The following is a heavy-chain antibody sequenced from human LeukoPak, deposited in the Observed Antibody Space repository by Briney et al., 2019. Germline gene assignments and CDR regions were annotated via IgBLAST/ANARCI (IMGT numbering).Heavy chain of an antibody. J-gene: IGHJ6*02. V-gene: IGHV4-59*08. CDR3: ARGRPLWFGVLDV. CDR2: IYYSGST. Sequence: SETLSLTCTVSGGSISSYYWSWIRQPPGKGLEWIGYIYYSGSTNYNPSLKSRVTISVDTSKNQFSLKLSSVTAADTAVYYCARGRPLWFGVLDVWGQGTTVAVSS. CDR1: GGSISSYY. D-gene: IGHD3-10*01.